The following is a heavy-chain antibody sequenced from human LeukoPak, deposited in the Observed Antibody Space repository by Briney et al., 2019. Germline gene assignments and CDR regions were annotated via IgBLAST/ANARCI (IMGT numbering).Heavy chain of an antibody. J-gene: IGHJ4*02. D-gene: IGHD5-18*01. CDR1: GGSISSYY. CDR2: IYYSGST. Sequence: SETLSLTCTVSGGSISSYYWSWIRQPPGKGLEWIGYIYYSGSTNRNPSLKSRVTISVDTSKNQFSLKLSSVTAADTAVYYCASGYSYGIDYWGQGTLVTVSS. V-gene: IGHV4-59*01. CDR3: ASGYSYGIDY.